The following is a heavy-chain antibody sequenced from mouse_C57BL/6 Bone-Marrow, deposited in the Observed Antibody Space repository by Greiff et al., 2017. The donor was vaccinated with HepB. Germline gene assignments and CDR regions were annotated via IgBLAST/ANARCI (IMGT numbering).Heavy chain of an antibody. CDR2: IRNKANGYTT. V-gene: IGHV7-3*01. CDR3: ARDSGTVVPIDY. CDR1: GFTFTDYY. Sequence: EVMLVESGGGLVQPGGSLSLSCAASGFTFTDYYMSWVRQPPGKALEWLGFIRNKANGYTTEYSASVKGRFTISRDNSQSILYLQMNALRDEDSATEYGARDSGTVVPIDYWGQGTTLTVSS. D-gene: IGHD1-1*01. J-gene: IGHJ2*01.